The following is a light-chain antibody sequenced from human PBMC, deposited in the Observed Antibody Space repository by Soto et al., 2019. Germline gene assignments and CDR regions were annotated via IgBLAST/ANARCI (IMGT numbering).Light chain of an antibody. CDR3: SSYTDSSAFVV. CDR2: EVN. Sequence: QSALTQPPSASGSPGQSVTISCTGTSSDVGGYNYVSWYQHHPGKAPKLMIYEVNKRPSGVPDRFSGSKSGNTASLTVSGLQTEDEADYYCSSYTDSSAFVVFGTGTKLTVL. J-gene: IGLJ1*01. CDR1: SSDVGGYNY. V-gene: IGLV2-8*01.